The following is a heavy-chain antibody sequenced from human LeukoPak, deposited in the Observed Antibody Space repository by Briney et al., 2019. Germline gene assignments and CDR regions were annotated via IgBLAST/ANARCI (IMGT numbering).Heavy chain of an antibody. CDR1: GFTFSSYA. CDR2: ISYDGSNK. Sequence: GGSLRLSCAASGFTFSSYAMHWVRQAPGKGLEWVAVISYDGSNKYYADSVKGRFTISRDNSKNTLYLQMNSLRADDTAVYYCARDRYTADICSSNRCYLVNWFDPWGQGTLVTVSS. CDR3: ARDRYTADICSSNRCYLVNWFDP. V-gene: IGHV3-30*04. D-gene: IGHD2-2*01. J-gene: IGHJ5*02.